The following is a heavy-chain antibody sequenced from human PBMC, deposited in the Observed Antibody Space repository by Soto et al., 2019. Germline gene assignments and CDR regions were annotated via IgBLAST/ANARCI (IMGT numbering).Heavy chain of an antibody. CDR3: TRDSPLVSGSSKAYFDY. Sequence: PGGSLRLSCTASGFTFGDYAMSWFRQAPGKGLEWVGFIRSKAYGGTTEYAASVKGRFTISRDDSKSIAYLQMNSLKTEDTAVYYCTRDSPLVSGSSKAYFDYWGQGTLVTSPQ. V-gene: IGHV3-49*03. CDR1: GFTFGDYA. CDR2: IRSKAYGGTT. J-gene: IGHJ4*02. D-gene: IGHD1-26*01.